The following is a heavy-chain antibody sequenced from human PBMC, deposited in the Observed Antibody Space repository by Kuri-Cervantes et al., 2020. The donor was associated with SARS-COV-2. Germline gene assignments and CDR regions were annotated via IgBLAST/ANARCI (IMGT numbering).Heavy chain of an antibody. D-gene: IGHD2-8*01. J-gene: IGHJ6*02. CDR2: IIPIFATS. Sequence: SVKVSCKASGGTFSRYALNWVRQAPGQGLEWMGGIIPIFATSNYAQKFQGRVTITADKSTSTDYLELSSLRSEDTAVYYCSRPRLTGYFNDGMDVWGQGTTVTVSS. V-gene: IGHV1-69*06. CDR1: GGTFSRYA. CDR3: SRPRLTGYFNDGMDV.